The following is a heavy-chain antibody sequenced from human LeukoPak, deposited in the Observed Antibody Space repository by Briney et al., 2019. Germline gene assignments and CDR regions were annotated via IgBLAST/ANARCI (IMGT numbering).Heavy chain of an antibody. CDR3: GLGHYGGFSDC. J-gene: IGHJ4*02. V-gene: IGHV3-30*09. CDR2: MSYVGSDK. CDR1: GVTFRNYA. D-gene: IGHD4-23*01. Sequence: GGSLRLSCAASGVTFRNYAMRWVRQAPGKGLEWVAAMSYVGSDKYTADSVKGGFAISRETFKKTLCLQINRVWAENTAVYFCGLGHYGGFSDCWGQGTLVTASS.